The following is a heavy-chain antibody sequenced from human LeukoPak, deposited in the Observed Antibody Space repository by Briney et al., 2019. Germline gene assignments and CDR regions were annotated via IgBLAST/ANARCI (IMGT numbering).Heavy chain of an antibody. CDR2: IKQDGSEK. D-gene: IGHD2-8*01. Sequence: GGSLRLSCAASGFTFSSYWMSWVRQAPGKGLEWVANIKQDGSEKYYVDSVKGRFTISRDKAKNSLYLQMNSLRAEDTAVYYCAKDQRGVYWYFDRWGRGTLVTVSS. V-gene: IGHV3-7*03. CDR1: GFTFSSYW. CDR3: AKDQRGVYWYFDR. J-gene: IGHJ2*01.